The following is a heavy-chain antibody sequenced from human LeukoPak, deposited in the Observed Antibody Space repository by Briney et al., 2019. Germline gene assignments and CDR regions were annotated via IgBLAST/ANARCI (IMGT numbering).Heavy chain of an antibody. Sequence: ASVKVSCKASGYTFTGYYMHWVRQAPGQGLEWMGWINPNSGGTNYAQKFQGRVTMTRDTSISTAYMELSRLRSDDTAVYYCARMYSSSWYAYYYYYYMDVWGKGTTVTDSS. CDR3: ARMYSSSWYAYYYYYYMDV. CDR2: INPNSGGT. V-gene: IGHV1-2*02. D-gene: IGHD6-13*01. CDR1: GYTFTGYY. J-gene: IGHJ6*03.